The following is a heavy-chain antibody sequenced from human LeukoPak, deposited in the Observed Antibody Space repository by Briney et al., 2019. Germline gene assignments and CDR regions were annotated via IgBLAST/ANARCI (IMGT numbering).Heavy chain of an antibody. CDR1: GDSVSSNSAA. V-gene: IGHV6-1*01. D-gene: IGHD1-1*01. CDR3: ARDLEMRPRTFVI. J-gene: IGHJ3*02. Sequence: SQTLSLTFAISGDSVSSNSAAWSWIRQSPSRGLEWLGRTYYRSKWYNDYAVSVKSRITINPDTSKNQFSLQLNSVTPEDTAVYYCARDLEMRPRTFVIWGHGTMVTVSS. CDR2: TYYRSKWYN.